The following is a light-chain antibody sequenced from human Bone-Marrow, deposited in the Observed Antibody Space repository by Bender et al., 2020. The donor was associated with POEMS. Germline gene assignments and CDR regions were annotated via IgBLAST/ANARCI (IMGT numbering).Light chain of an antibody. Sequence: QSALTQPASVSGSPGQSITISCLGTSSDVGSFDLVSWYQQHPDKAPKLMIYDVSNRPSGVSNRFSGSKSGNTASLTISGLQAEDEAEYYCCSYAGSGTFVFGTGTKVTVL. CDR1: SSDVGSFDL. V-gene: IGLV2-23*02. CDR2: DVS. CDR3: CSYAGSGTFV. J-gene: IGLJ1*01.